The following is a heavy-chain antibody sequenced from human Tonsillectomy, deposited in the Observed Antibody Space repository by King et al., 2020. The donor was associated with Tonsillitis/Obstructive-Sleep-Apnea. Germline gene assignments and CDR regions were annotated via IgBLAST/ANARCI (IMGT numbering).Heavy chain of an antibody. V-gene: IGHV1-18*01. J-gene: IGHJ4*02. D-gene: IGHD3-9*01. Sequence: QLVQSGAEVKKPGASVKVSCKASGYTFTSYGISWVRQAPGQGLEWMGWISAYNGNTNYAQKLQGRVPMTTDTSTSTAYMELRGLRSDDTAVYYCARDNRVFRYFDWLSPIDYWGQGTLVTVSS. CDR2: ISAYNGNT. CDR3: ARDNRVFRYFDWLSPIDY. CDR1: GYTFTSYG.